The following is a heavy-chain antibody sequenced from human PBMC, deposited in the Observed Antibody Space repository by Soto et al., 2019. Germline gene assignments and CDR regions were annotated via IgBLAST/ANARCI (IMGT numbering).Heavy chain of an antibody. CDR3: ARVPPGGYSGYDSTFDI. CDR1: GFTFDDYG. CDR2: INWNGGST. Sequence: EVPLVESGGGVVRPGGSLRLSCAAAGFTFDDYGMSWVRQAPGKGLEWVSEINWNGGSTGYADSVKGRFTISRDNAKNSLYLQMTSLRAEDMALYYCARVPPGGYSGYDSTFDIWGQGTMVTVSS. D-gene: IGHD5-12*01. V-gene: IGHV3-20*04. J-gene: IGHJ3*02.